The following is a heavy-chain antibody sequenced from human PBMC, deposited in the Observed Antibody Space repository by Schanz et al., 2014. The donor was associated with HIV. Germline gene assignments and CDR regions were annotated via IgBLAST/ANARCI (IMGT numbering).Heavy chain of an antibody. Sequence: EVQLLESGGGLVQPGGSLRLSCAASGFTFGSYAMSWVRQAPGKGLEWVSAISGGGDSTYYADSVEGRFTISRDTSKNTLYLQMNSLRAEDTAVYYCARDWRPNYDFWSGSIGVIGMDVWGQGTLVTVSS. CDR1: GFTFGSYA. D-gene: IGHD3-3*01. J-gene: IGHJ4*02. CDR2: ISGGGDST. V-gene: IGHV3-23*01. CDR3: ARDWRPNYDFWSGSIGVIGMDV.